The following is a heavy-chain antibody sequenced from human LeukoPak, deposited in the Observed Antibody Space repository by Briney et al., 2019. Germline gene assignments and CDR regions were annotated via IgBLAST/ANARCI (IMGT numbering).Heavy chain of an antibody. CDR2: ISTYNVNT. CDR1: GHTFTSYG. D-gene: IGHD3-22*01. Sequence: ASVKVSCKASGHTFTSYGITWVRQAPGQGLEWMGWISTYNVNTNYAQKLQGRVTMTTDTSTSTAYMELRSLRSDDTAVYYCARDQYYDSKGWFDPWGQGTLVTVSS. J-gene: IGHJ5*02. V-gene: IGHV1-18*01. CDR3: ARDQYYDSKGWFDP.